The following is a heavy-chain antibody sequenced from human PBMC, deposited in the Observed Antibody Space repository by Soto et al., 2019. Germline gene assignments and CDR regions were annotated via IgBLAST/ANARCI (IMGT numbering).Heavy chain of an antibody. J-gene: IGHJ4*02. CDR3: AKDKYSSSWSPGFYY. CDR2: ISYDGSNK. Sequence: QVQLVESGGGVVQPGRSLRLSCAASGFTFSSYGMHWVRQAPGKGLEWVAVISYDGSNKYYADSVKGRFTISRDNSKNTLYLQMNSLRAEDTAVYYCAKDKYSSSWSPGFYYWGQGTLVTVSS. D-gene: IGHD6-13*01. V-gene: IGHV3-30*18. CDR1: GFTFSSYG.